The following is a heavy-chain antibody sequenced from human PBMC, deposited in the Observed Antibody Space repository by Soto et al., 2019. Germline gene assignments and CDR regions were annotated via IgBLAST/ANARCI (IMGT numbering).Heavy chain of an antibody. CDR1: GFSLTTRGMH. V-gene: IGHV2-70*01. CDR3: ARTAFDYYDTRAAFDY. CDR2: IDWDGDK. Sequence: SGPTLVNPTETLTLSCTFSGFSLTTRGMHVSWIRQPPGKALEWLAVIDWDGDKYYSASLKTRLTISRDTSKNQVVLTMTDMAPADTATYFCARTAFDYYDTRAAFDYWGQGTLVTVSS. J-gene: IGHJ4*02. D-gene: IGHD3-22*01.